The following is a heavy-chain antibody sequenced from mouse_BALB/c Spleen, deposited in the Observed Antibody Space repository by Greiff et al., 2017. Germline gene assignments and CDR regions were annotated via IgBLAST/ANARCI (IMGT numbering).Heavy chain of an antibody. CDR3: ARKDYAMDY. CDR1: GYAFSSYW. CDR2: IYPGDGDT. J-gene: IGHJ4*01. Sequence: VQVVESGAELVRPGSSVKISCKASGYAFSSYWMNWVKQRPGQGLEWIGQIYPGDGDTNYNGKFKGKATLTADKSSSTAYMQLSSLTSEDSAVYFCARKDYAMDYWGQGTSVTVSS. V-gene: IGHV1-80*01.